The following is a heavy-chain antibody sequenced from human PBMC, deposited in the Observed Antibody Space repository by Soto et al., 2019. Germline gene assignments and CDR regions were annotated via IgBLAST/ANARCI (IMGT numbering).Heavy chain of an antibody. CDR1: GFTFSSYA. V-gene: IGHV3-23*01. CDR2: ISGSGGST. CDR3: AKDYYGDFYYYYYMDV. D-gene: IGHD4-17*01. J-gene: IGHJ6*03. Sequence: HPGGSLRLSCAASGFTFSSYAMSWVRKAPGKGLEWVSAISGSGGSTYYADSVKGRFTISRDNSKNTLYLQMNSLRAEDTAVYYCAKDYYGDFYYYYYMDVWGKGTTVTVSS.